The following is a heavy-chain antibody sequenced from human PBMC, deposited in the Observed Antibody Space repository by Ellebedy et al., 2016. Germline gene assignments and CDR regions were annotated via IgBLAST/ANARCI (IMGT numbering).Heavy chain of an antibody. CDR3: AGFTVAGGHY. J-gene: IGHJ4*02. D-gene: IGHD6-19*01. CDR2: ISRSSTTI. Sequence: GESLKISCAASGFTFSSYGMHWVRQAPGKGLEWVSYISRSSTTIYYADSVKGRFTISRDNAKNSLSLQMNSLRAEDTAVYYCAGFTVAGGHYWGQGTLVTVSS. CDR1: GFTFSSYG. V-gene: IGHV3-48*01.